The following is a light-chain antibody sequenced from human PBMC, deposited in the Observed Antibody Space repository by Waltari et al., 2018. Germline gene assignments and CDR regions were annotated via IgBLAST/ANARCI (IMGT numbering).Light chain of an antibody. V-gene: IGLV4-69*01. J-gene: IGLJ3*02. CDR1: SGHSRNV. CDR2: VNSDGSH. CDR3: QTGGHGTWV. Sequence: QLVLTQSPSASASLGASAKLTCTLSSGHSRNVIAWPQQQPEKGPRDCRKVNSDGSHSKGDGFPDRFSGPSAGAERYLPSSSLQSEDEADYYWQTGGHGTWVFGGGTKLTVL.